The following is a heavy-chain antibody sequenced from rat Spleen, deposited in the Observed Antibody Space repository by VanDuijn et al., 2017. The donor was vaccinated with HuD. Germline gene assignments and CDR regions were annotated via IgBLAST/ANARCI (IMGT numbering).Heavy chain of an antibody. CDR1: GFIFSDHY. CDR3: VNTYYGYWFGY. D-gene: IGHD1-9*01. CDR2: INYDGSST. J-gene: IGHJ3*01. Sequence: EVQLVESDGDLVRPGRSLKLSCAASGFIFSDHYVAWVRQAPMKGLEWVASINYDGSSTFYRDSVKGRFTISRDNAKSTLYLQMGSLRSEDTATYYCVNTYYGYWFGYWGQGTLVTVSS. V-gene: IGHV5-29*01.